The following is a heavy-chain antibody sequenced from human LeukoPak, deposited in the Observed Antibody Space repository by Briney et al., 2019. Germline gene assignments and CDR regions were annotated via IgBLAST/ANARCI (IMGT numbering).Heavy chain of an antibody. CDR1: GYIFTSYW. V-gene: IGHV5-51*01. J-gene: IGHJ4*02. CDR2: IYPGDSDT. D-gene: IGHD2-15*01. CDR3: ARQYCSGGSCYFDY. Sequence: GGSLQISCKGSGYIFTSYWIGWVRQLPGKGLEWMGIIYPGDSDTRYSPSFQGQVTISADKSISTAYLQWSSLKASDTAMYYCARQYCSGGSCYFDYWGQGTLVTVSS.